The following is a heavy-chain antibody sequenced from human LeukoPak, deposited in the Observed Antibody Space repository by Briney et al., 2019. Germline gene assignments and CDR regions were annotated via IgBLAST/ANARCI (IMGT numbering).Heavy chain of an antibody. CDR1: GFIFSTYE. J-gene: IGHJ6*02. Sequence: PGGSLRLSCAASGFIFSTYEMNWVRQAPGKGLEWVSYISNSDSTVHYADSVKGRFTISRDNAQNSLYLQMSSLRAEDTAVYYCARVEDDYGDYYYGMDVWGQGTTVTVSS. D-gene: IGHD4-17*01. CDR3: ARVEDDYGDYYYGMDV. V-gene: IGHV3-48*03. CDR2: ISNSDSTV.